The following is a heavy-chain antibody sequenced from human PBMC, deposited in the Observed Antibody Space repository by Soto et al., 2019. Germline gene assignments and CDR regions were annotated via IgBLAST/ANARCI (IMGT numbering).Heavy chain of an antibody. D-gene: IGHD3-3*01. Sequence: QLHLVQSGAVVKKPGASVTVSCSASGYPVTAYYMHWVRQAPVLGLAWMGGINPATGAAKYTQTSQGRVTMTRDTSTSTDFMELSGLTSENTSVFYCARGGGVGVAGSAAFDMWGQGTLVTVSS. CDR1: GYPVTAYY. CDR2: INPATGAA. CDR3: ARGGGVGVAGSAAFDM. J-gene: IGHJ3*02. V-gene: IGHV1-2*02.